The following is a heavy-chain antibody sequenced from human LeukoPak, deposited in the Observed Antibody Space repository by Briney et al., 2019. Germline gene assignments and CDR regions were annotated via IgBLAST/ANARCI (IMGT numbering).Heavy chain of an antibody. J-gene: IGHJ6*03. CDR3: ARQISDYYYYYIDV. CDR1: SGSISSSHYY. D-gene: IGHD3-3*01. Sequence: PSETLSLTCTVSSGSISSSHYYWYWIRQPPGKGLEWIGTIYYSGTTYYNPSLESRATISVDASKNQFYLMLNSVTAADTAVYYCARQISDYYYYYIDVWGKGTTVTVSS. V-gene: IGHV4-39*01. CDR2: IYYSGTT.